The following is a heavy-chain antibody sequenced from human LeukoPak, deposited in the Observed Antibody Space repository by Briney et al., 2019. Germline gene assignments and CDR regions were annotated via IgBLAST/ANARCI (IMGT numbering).Heavy chain of an antibody. V-gene: IGHV3-33*01. CDR3: ARAWRLDLDY. D-gene: IGHD3-22*01. CDR1: GFTFSSCG. J-gene: IGHJ4*02. Sequence: GRSLRLSCAASGFTFSSCGMHWVRQAPGKGLEWVAAIWYDGSNKDYADSVKGRFTISRGNSKSTLYLRMNSLRSEDTAVYYCARAWRLDLDYWGQGTLVTVSS. CDR2: IWYDGSNK.